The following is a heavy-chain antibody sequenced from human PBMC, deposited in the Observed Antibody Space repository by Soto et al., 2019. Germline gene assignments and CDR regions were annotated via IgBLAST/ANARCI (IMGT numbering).Heavy chain of an antibody. CDR3: ARGSSGFEFFDY. V-gene: IGHV4-61*01. Sequence: SETLSLTCTVSGGSVSSGSYYWSWIRQPPGKGLEWIGYIYYSGSTNYNPSLKSRVTISVDTSKNQFSLKLSSVTAADTAVYYCARGSSGFEFFDYWGQGTLVTVSS. CDR1: GGSVSSGSYY. D-gene: IGHD3-22*01. J-gene: IGHJ4*02. CDR2: IYYSGST.